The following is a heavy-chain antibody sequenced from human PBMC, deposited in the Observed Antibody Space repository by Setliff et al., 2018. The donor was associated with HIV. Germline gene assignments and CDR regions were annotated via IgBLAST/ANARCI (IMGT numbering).Heavy chain of an antibody. CDR3: TGDITEGFFLERASEY. Sequence: SETLSLTCTVSGGSMSSYYWSWIRQPPGKGLEWIGTIYYSGNTNYNPSLKSRVTISVDTSKNQFSLQLSSVTAADTAVYYCTGDITEGFFLERASEYWGQGSLVTVSS. J-gene: IGHJ4*02. CDR1: GGSMSSYY. CDR2: IYYSGNT. D-gene: IGHD3-3*01. V-gene: IGHV4-59*01.